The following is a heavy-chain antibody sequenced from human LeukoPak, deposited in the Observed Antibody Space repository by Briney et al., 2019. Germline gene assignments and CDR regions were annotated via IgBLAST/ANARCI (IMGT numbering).Heavy chain of an antibody. CDR3: ARTPIEYQLLDHYYYMDV. D-gene: IGHD2-2*02. Sequence: SETLSLTCTVSGGSISSYYWSWIRQPAGKGLEWIGRIYTSGSTNYNPSLKSRVTMSVDTSKNQFSLKLSSVTAADTAVYYCARTPIEYQLLDHYYYMDVWGKGTTVTVSS. J-gene: IGHJ6*03. CDR1: GGSISSYY. V-gene: IGHV4-4*07. CDR2: IYTSGST.